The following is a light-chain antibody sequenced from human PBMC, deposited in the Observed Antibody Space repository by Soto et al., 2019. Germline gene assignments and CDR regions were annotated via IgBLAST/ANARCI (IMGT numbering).Light chain of an antibody. V-gene: IGLV1-44*01. CDR1: SSNIGSNT. J-gene: IGLJ2*01. CDR3: VAWDDSLNGYVV. CDR2: SNN. Sequence: QSVLTQPPSASGTPGQSVTISCSGSSSNIGSNTVNWYQQLPGTAPKLVIYSNNQRPSGVPDRFSGSKSGTSASLAISGLQSEDEADYYCVAWDDSLNGYVVFGGGTKVTV.